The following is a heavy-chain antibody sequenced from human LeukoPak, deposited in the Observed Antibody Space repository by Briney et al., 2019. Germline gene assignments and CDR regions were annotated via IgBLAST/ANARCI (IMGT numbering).Heavy chain of an antibody. CDR3: ARDRALDYYDSSGSLDY. V-gene: IGHV1-69*04. CDR1: GGTFSSYA. Sequence: GASVKVSCKASGGTFSSYAISWVRQAPGQGLEWMGRIIPILGIANYAQKFQGRVTITADKSTSTAYMELSSLRSEDTAVYYCARDRALDYYDSSGSLDYWGQGTLVTVSS. CDR2: IIPILGIA. D-gene: IGHD3-22*01. J-gene: IGHJ4*02.